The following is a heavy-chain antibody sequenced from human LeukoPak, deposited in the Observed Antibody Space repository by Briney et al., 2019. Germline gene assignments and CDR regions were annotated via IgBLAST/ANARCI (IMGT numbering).Heavy chain of an antibody. D-gene: IGHD1-26*01. CDR3: ARDPLRRGTSYLDN. CDR2: ISSASRSI. CDR1: GFTFSSYN. Sequence: PGGSLRLSCAASGFTFSSYNMNWVRQAPGKGLEWVSYISSASRSIYYADSVKGRFTISRDNAKDSLYLQMNSLRAEDTAVYYCARDPLRRGTSYLDNWGQGTLVTVAS. J-gene: IGHJ4*02. V-gene: IGHV3-48*01.